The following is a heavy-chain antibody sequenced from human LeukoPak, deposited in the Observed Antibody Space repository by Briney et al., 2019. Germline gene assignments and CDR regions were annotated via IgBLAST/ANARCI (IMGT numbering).Heavy chain of an antibody. J-gene: IGHJ4*02. CDR1: GFTFSLYW. CDR3: ARDAYDYVWGSYHDY. CDR2: LNEDGSTA. D-gene: IGHD3-16*02. V-gene: IGHV3-74*01. Sequence: GGSLRLSCAASGFTFSLYWMHWVRQGPGKGLMWVSRLNEDGSTADYADSVKGRFTISRDNAKNSLYLQMNSLRAEDTAVYYCARDAYDYVWGSYHDYWGQGTLVTVSS.